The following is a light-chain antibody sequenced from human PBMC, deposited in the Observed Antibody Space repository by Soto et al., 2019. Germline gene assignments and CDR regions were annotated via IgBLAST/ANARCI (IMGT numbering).Light chain of an antibody. CDR2: KAS. CDR1: QTISSW. J-gene: IGKJ1*01. CDR3: QHYNSYSEA. V-gene: IGKV1-5*03. Sequence: DVQIKQSPSTLSGSVGDRVTITCRARQTISSWLAWYQQKPGKAPKLLIYKASTLKSGVPSRFSGSGSGTEFTLTISSLQPDDFATYYCQHYNSYSEAFGQGTKVDIK.